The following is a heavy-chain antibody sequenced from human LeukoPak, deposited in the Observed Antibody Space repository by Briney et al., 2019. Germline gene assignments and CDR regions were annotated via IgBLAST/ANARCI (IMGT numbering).Heavy chain of an antibody. CDR1: GFTFSSYG. D-gene: IGHD6-13*01. Sequence: GGSLRLSCAASGFTFSSYGMHWVRQAPGKGLEWVAVIWYDGSNKCYADSVKGRFTISRDNSKNTLYLQMNSLRAEDTAVYYCARGEQQLVLPFDYWGQGTLVTVSS. J-gene: IGHJ4*02. CDR2: IWYDGSNK. CDR3: ARGEQQLVLPFDY. V-gene: IGHV3-33*01.